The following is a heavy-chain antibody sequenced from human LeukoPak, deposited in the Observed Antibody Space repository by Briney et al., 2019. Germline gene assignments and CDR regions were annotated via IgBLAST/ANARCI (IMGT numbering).Heavy chain of an antibody. CDR1: GFIFSSYG. J-gene: IGHJ3*01. Sequence: PGRSLRLSCAASGFIFSSYGMHWVRQAPGKGLEWVATIWYDGGNKYYADSVKGRFTISRDNSENTLYLQMSSLRAEDTAVYYCARAAGAGSDAFAFWGQGTMVTVSS. CDR2: IWYDGGNK. CDR3: ARAAGAGSDAFAF. D-gene: IGHD6-13*01. V-gene: IGHV3-33*01.